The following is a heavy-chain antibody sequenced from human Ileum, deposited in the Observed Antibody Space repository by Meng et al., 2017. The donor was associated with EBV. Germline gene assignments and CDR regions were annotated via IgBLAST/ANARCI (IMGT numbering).Heavy chain of an antibody. CDR2: TYYSGST. V-gene: IGHV4-39*07. Sequence: QLDLQEQGPGLVKPWETPSLTCTVSGASVRGSRYYWGWIRQPPGKGLEWIGSTYYSGSTNYNPSLKSRVTISVDTSKNQFSLNLSSVTAADTAVYYCARGDILTGYWYYFDYWGQGILVTVSS. J-gene: IGHJ4*02. CDR3: ARGDILTGYWYYFDY. D-gene: IGHD3-9*01. CDR1: GASVRGSRYY.